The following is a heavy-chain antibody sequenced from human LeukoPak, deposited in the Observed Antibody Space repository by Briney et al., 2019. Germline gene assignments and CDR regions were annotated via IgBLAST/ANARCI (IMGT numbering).Heavy chain of an antibody. Sequence: GASVKVSCKASGYTFTSYYMHWVRQAPGQGLEWMGIINPSGGSTSYAQKFQGRVTMTRDTSTSTVYMELSSLRSEDTAVYYCARVNPYYYDREDFDYWGQGTLVTVSS. CDR2: INPSGGST. CDR3: ARVNPYYYDREDFDY. CDR1: GYTFTSYY. V-gene: IGHV1-46*01. J-gene: IGHJ4*02. D-gene: IGHD3-22*01.